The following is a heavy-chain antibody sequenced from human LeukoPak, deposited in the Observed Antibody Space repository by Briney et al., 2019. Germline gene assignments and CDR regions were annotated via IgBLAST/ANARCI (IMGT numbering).Heavy chain of an antibody. D-gene: IGHD6-13*01. CDR2: INPSGGST. V-gene: IGHV1-46*01. Sequence: ASVKVSCKASGYTFTSYYMHWVRQAPGQGLEWMGIINPSGGSTSYAQKFQGRVTMTRDTSTSTVYMELRSLRSEDTAVYYCAREAARGAFDIWGQGTMVTVSS. J-gene: IGHJ3*02. CDR3: AREAARGAFDI. CDR1: GYTFTSYY.